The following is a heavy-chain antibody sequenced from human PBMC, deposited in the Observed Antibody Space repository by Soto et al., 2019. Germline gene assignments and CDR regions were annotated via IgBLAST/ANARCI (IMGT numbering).Heavy chain of an antibody. D-gene: IGHD3-3*01. CDR1: GESVSSRYW. CDR2: IHHSGKT. CDR3: AREVNAQNSNYIGVFDW. Sequence: QAQLQESGPGLVEPSGTLSLTCLVSGESVSSRYWWSWVRQSPNKALEWLGEIHHSGKTTHTPSLMSRVSFSIDKSLIQFSLEMTSVTAADTAIYYCAREVNAQNSNYIGVFDWWGQGTLVTVSS. J-gene: IGHJ4*02. V-gene: IGHV4-4*02.